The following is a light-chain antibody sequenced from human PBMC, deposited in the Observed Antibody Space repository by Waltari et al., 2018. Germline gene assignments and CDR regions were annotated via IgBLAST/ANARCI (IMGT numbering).Light chain of an antibody. CDR3: AAWDDSLNGWV. CDR1: SSNLGLND. Sequence: QSVLTQPPAVSGTPGQRVSISCSGGSSNLGLNDANWYQQLPGTAPKLLIYSSRQRPSGVPDRFSGFRSGTSASLAISGLQSEDEADYICAAWDDSLNGWVFGGGTKLTVL. V-gene: IGLV1-44*01. CDR2: SSR. J-gene: IGLJ3*02.